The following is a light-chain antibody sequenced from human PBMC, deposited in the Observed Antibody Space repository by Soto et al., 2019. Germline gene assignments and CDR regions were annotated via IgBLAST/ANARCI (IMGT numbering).Light chain of an antibody. Sequence: EMVLTQSPATLSVSPGERATLSCRASQSINGLVAWYQQRPGQAPRLLIYDASNRATGIPARFSGSGSGTDFTFTISSLEPVDFAVYYCQQRITWPLTFGGGTKVEI. J-gene: IGKJ4*01. CDR1: QSINGL. V-gene: IGKV3-11*01. CDR3: QQRITWPLT. CDR2: DAS.